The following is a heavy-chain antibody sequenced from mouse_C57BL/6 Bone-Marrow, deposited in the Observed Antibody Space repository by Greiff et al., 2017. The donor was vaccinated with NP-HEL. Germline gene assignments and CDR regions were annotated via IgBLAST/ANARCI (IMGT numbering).Heavy chain of an antibody. D-gene: IGHD2-3*01. CDR2: IDPEDGET. V-gene: IGHV14-2*01. CDR1: GFNIKDYY. J-gene: IGHJ3*01. CDR3: ARSEWLLRKAWFAY. Sequence: EVQLVESGAELVKPGASVKLSCTASGFNIKDYYMHWVKQRTEQGLEWIGRIDPEDGETKNAPKFQGKATITADTSSNTAYLQLSSLTSEDTAVYYCARSEWLLRKAWFAYWGRGTLVTVSA.